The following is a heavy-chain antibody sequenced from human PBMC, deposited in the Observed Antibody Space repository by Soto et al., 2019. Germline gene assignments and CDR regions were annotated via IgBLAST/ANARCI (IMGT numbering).Heavy chain of an antibody. CDR1: GFAFSSYD. J-gene: IGHJ4*02. CDR2: ISYDGSNI. CDR3: AKLVDKSVDDY. D-gene: IGHD2-21*01. V-gene: IGHV3-30*18. Sequence: GGSLRLSCAASGFAFSSYDMHWVRQAPGKGLEWVAVISYDGSNIYYADSVKGRFTISRDNSKNTLYLQMNSLRAEDTAVYFCAKLVDKSVDDYWGQGTLVTVSS.